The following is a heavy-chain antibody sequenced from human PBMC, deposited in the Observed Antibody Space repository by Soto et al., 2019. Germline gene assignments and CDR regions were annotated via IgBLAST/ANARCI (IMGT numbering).Heavy chain of an antibody. CDR2: NYYSGTT. J-gene: IGHJ5*02. Sequence: QMQLQESGPGLVKPSQTLYLTCRVSGGSISSDDFYWEWILQAPGKGLEWIGFNYYSGTTYFNPSLKSRFTMSIETSKNRSSLKLSSVTAADTAFYHCARLRCAANTCQRFLDPWGPGTLVTVSS. D-gene: IGHD2-15*01. V-gene: IGHV4-30-4*01. CDR3: ARLRCAANTCQRFLDP. CDR1: GGSISSDDFY.